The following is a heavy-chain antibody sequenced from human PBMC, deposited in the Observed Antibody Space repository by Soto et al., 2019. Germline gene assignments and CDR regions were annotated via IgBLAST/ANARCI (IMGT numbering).Heavy chain of an antibody. CDR3: ARAKDSNYVHWFDP. CDR2: IYYSGST. D-gene: IGHD4-4*01. V-gene: IGHV4-31*03. J-gene: IGHJ5*02. CDR1: GGSISSGGYY. Sequence: SETLSLTCTVSGGSISSGGYYWSWIRQHPGKGLEWIGYIYYSGSTYYNPSLKSRVTISVDTSKNQFSLKLSSVTAADTAVYYCARAKDSNYVHWFDPWGQGTLVTVSS.